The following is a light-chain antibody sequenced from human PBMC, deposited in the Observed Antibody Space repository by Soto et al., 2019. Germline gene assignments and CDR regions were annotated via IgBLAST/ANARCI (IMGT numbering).Light chain of an antibody. V-gene: IGKV1-5*01. CDR3: LQDYNYPRT. CDR2: DAS. Sequence: DIQMTQSPSTLSASVGDRVTVTCRASQSISDWLAWYQQKPGKAPKLLIYDASSLESGVPSRFSGSGSGTEFTLTINRLQPDDFATYYCLQDYNYPRTFGQGTKVDIK. CDR1: QSISDW. J-gene: IGKJ1*01.